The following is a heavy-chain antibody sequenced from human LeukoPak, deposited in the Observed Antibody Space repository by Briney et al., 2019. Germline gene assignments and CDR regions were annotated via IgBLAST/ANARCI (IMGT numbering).Heavy chain of an antibody. CDR3: AKGEGTYSFNY. CDR2: ITGSGGST. V-gene: IGHV3-23*01. CDR1: GFTFTNYA. Sequence: GGSLRLSCAGSGFTFTNYAMNWVRQAPGKGLEWVSVITGSGGSTNYADSVKGRFTISRDNSKNTVYLQMNSLRAEDTAVYYCAKGEGTYSFNYWGQGTLVTVSS. D-gene: IGHD1-1*01. J-gene: IGHJ4*02.